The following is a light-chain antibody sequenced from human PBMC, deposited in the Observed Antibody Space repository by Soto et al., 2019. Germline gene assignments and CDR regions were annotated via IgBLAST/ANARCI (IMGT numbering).Light chain of an antibody. CDR3: MQALQTLLT. CDR2: LGS. V-gene: IGKV2-28*01. CDR1: QSLLHSNGYNY. J-gene: IGKJ4*01. Sequence: DIVMTQSPLSLPVTPGEPASISCRSSQSLLHSNGYNYLDWYLQKPGQSPQLLIYLGSNLASGVPDMFSGSGSGTDFTLKISRVEAEDVGVYYCMQALQTLLTFGGGTKVEIK.